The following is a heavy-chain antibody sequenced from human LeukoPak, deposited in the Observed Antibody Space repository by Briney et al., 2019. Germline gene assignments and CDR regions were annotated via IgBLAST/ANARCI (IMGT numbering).Heavy chain of an antibody. J-gene: IGHJ4*02. Sequence: GGSLRLSCAASGFTFSSYAMHWVRQAPGMGLEYVSAISSNGGSTYYANSVKGRFTISRDNSKNTLYLQMGSLRAEDMAVYYCAGGSGSYYDYWGQGTLVTVSS. CDR1: GFTFSSYA. CDR3: AGGSGSYYDY. D-gene: IGHD1-26*01. CDR2: ISSNGGST. V-gene: IGHV3-64*01.